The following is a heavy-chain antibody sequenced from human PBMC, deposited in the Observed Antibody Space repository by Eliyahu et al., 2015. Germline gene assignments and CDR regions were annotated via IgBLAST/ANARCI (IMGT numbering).Heavy chain of an antibody. V-gene: IGHV3-64D*06. Sequence: EVQLVXSGGGLVQPGGSLRLSCSASGFILXSFVMXXVRQAPGKGXEXVSGINYGGTTTYYADSVKGRFIISRDNFNNMLFLQTSGLRADDTAVYYCVREGTSRRTQFDVWGQGTPVTVSS. D-gene: IGHD1-14*01. CDR1: GFILXSFV. CDR3: VREGTSRRTQFDV. J-gene: IGHJ4*02. CDR2: INYGGTTT.